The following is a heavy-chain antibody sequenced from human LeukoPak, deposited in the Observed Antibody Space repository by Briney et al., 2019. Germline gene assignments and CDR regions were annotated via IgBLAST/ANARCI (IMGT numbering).Heavy chain of an antibody. J-gene: IGHJ4*02. V-gene: IGHV4-59*11. CDR1: GDSISSHY. CDR3: AGIWYSSGYYFDY. CDR2: IYDTGTT. D-gene: IGHD6-19*01. Sequence: SETLSLTCTVSGDSISSHYWSWIRHPPGKGLEWIAYIYDTGTTVSNPSLKSRVSMSLDRSKNEFSLQLTSVTAADTAVYYCAGIWYSSGYYFDYWGQGTLVTVSS.